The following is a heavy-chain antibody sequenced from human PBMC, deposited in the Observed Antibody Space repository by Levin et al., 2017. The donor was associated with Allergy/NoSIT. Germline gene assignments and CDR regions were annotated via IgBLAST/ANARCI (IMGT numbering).Heavy chain of an antibody. J-gene: IGHJ4*02. CDR1: GFTFSNAW. D-gene: IGHD3-22*01. CDR3: TVAYYYESSDYGV. V-gene: IGHV3-15*01. CDR2: IKSKTDGGTT. Sequence: PSETLSLTCAASGFTFSNAWMSWARQAPGKGLEWVGRIKSKTDGGTTDYAAPVKGRFTISRDDSKTTLYLQMNSLKIEDTAVYYCTVAYYYESSDYGVWGQGTLVTVSS.